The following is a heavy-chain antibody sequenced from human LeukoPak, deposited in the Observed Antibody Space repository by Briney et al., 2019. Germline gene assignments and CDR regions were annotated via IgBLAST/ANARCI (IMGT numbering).Heavy chain of an antibody. D-gene: IGHD6-19*01. CDR3: AVQWLVFCDY. CDR2: ISYDGSNK. CDR1: GFTFSSYA. J-gene: IGHJ4*02. Sequence: GGSLRLSCAASGFTFSSYAMHWVRQAPGKGLEWVAVISYDGSNKYYADSVKGRFTISRDNSKNTLYLQMNSLRAEDTAVYYCAVQWLVFCDYWGQGTLVTVSS. V-gene: IGHV3-30-3*01.